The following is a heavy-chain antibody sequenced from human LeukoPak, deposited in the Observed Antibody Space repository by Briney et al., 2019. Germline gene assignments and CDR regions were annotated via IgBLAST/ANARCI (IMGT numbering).Heavy chain of an antibody. CDR2: IYYSGST. Sequence: SETLSLTCTVSGGSIDSSSYYWDWIRQPPGKGLEWIGYIYYSGSTYYNPSLKSRVTISVDTSKNQFSLKLSSVTAADTAVYYCAREGGSGSGYWGQGTLVTVSS. CDR1: GGSIDSSSYY. D-gene: IGHD5-12*01. CDR3: AREGGSGSGY. J-gene: IGHJ4*02. V-gene: IGHV4-30-4*08.